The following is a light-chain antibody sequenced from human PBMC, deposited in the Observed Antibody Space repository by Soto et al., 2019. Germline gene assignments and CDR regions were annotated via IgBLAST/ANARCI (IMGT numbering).Light chain of an antibody. V-gene: IGLV1-40*01. J-gene: IGLJ7*01. CDR1: SSNIGAGYD. Sequence: QSVLTQPPSVSGAPGQRVTISCTGSSSNIGAGYDVHWYQQLPGTAPKLMIYEGSKRPSGVSNRFSGSKSGNTASLTISGLQAEDEADYYCCSYAGSSTHAVFGGGTQLTVL. CDR3: CSYAGSSTHAV. CDR2: EGS.